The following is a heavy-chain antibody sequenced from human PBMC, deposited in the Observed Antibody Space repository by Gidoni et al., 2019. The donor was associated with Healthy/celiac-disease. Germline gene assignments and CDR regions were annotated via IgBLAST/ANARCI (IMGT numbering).Heavy chain of an antibody. J-gene: IGHJ4*02. V-gene: IGHV3-15*01. CDR1: GFTFSNAW. CDR2: IKSKTDGGTT. Sequence: EVQLVESGVGLVKPGWSLRLSCAASGFTFSNAWMSWVRQAPGKGLEWVGRIKSKTDGGTTDYAAPVKGRFTISREDSKNKLYLQMNSLKTEDTAVYYCLGEDYFDYWGQGTLVTVSS. D-gene: IGHD3-10*01. CDR3: LGEDYFDY.